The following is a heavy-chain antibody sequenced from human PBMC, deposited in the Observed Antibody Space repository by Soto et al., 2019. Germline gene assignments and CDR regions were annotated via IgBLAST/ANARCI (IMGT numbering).Heavy chain of an antibody. Sequence: ASVKVSCKASGYTFTSYYMHWVRQAPGQGLEWMGIINPSGGSTSYAQKFQGRVTMTRDTSTSTVYMELSSLRSEDTAVYYCARVIAVAGIGGAFDIWGQGTMVTVS. CDR1: GYTFTSYY. D-gene: IGHD6-13*01. CDR3: ARVIAVAGIGGAFDI. V-gene: IGHV1-46*03. CDR2: INPSGGST. J-gene: IGHJ3*02.